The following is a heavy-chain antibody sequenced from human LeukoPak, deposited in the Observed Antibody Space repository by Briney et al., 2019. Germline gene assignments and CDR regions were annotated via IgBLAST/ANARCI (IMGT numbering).Heavy chain of an antibody. V-gene: IGHV5-51*01. D-gene: IGHD3-10*01. CDR1: GYSFTSYW. CDR2: IYPGDSDT. J-gene: IGHJ4*02. Sequence: GESLKISCKGSGYSFTSYWIGWVRQMPGKGLEWMGIIYPGDSDTRYSPSFQGQVTISADKSISTAYLQWSSLKASDTAMYYCARLPTYYYGSGTVGPFDYWGQGTLVTVSS. CDR3: ARLPTYYYGSGTVGPFDY.